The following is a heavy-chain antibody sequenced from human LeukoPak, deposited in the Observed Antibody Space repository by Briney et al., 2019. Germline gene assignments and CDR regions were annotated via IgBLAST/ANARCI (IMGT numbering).Heavy chain of an antibody. Sequence: ASVKVSCKASGYTFTSYGISWVRQAPGQGLEWMGGIIPIFGTANYAQKFQGRVTITADESTSTAYMELSSLRSEDTAVYYCADSSGYSWFDPWGQGTLVTVSS. D-gene: IGHD3-22*01. CDR1: GYTFTSYG. V-gene: IGHV1-69*13. J-gene: IGHJ5*02. CDR2: IIPIFGTA. CDR3: ADSSGYSWFDP.